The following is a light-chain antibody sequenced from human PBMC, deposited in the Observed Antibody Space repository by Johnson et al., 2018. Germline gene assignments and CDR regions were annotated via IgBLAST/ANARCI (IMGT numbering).Light chain of an antibody. CDR3: GTWDSSLSAGNV. V-gene: IGLV1-51*02. CDR1: RSNIGNNY. J-gene: IGLJ1*01. Sequence: SVLTQPPSVSAAPGQTVTISCSGSRSNIGNNYVSWYQQLPGTAPKLLIYENNKRPSGIPDRFSGSKSGTSATLGITGLQTGDEADYYCGTWDSSLSAGNVFGTGTKVTVL. CDR2: ENN.